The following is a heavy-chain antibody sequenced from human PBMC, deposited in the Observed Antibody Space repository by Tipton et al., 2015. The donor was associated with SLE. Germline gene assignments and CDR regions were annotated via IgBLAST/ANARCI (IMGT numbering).Heavy chain of an antibody. CDR1: GVSISGGGYY. J-gene: IGHJ3*02. CDR2: LDYSGNT. V-gene: IGHV4-31*03. D-gene: IGHD1-1*01. CDR3: ARWNLVTMTGGFDI. Sequence: TLSLTCTVSGVSISGGGYYWSWVRQQPGRGLEWIGFLDYSGNTYYNPSLRNRVAISVDASKNQFSLTLTSVTAADTAIYYCARWNLVTMTGGFDIWGQGTMFTVSS.